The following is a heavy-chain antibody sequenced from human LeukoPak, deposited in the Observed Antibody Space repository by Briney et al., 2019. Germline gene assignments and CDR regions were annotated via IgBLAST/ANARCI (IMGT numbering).Heavy chain of an antibody. D-gene: IGHD6-13*01. CDR1: GFTFDDYA. Sequence: GGSLRLSCAASGFTFDDYAMHWVRQAPGKGLEWVSLISWDGGSTYYADSVKGRFTISRDNSKNSLYLQMNSLRAEDTALYYCAKDSSSWTNWYYFDYWGQGTLVTVPS. CDR2: ISWDGGST. J-gene: IGHJ4*02. CDR3: AKDSSSWTNWYYFDY. V-gene: IGHV3-43D*03.